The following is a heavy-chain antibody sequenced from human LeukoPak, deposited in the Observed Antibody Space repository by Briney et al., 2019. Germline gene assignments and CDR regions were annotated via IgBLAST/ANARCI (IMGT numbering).Heavy chain of an antibody. CDR2: MDPNSGNT. CDR3: ARRGVRFDP. J-gene: IGHJ5*02. D-gene: IGHD3-10*01. Sequence: ASVTVSCKPSGYTFTSYDIKWVRQATGQGLEWMGWMDPNSGNTGYAQKFQGRVTMTRNTSISTAYMELSSLRSEDTAVYYCARRGVRFDPWGQGTLVTVSS. V-gene: IGHV1-8*01. CDR1: GYTFTSYD.